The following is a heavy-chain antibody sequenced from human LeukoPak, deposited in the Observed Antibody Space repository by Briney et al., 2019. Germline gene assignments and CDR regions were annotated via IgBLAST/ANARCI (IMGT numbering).Heavy chain of an antibody. CDR2: ISWNSGSI. D-gene: IGHD2-2*01. Sequence: GRSLRLSCAASGFTFDDYAMHWVRQAPGKGLEWVSGISWNSGSIGYADSVKGRFTISRDNSKNTLYLQMNSLRAEDTAVYYCAKETVPAAFDYWGQGTLVTVSS. V-gene: IGHV3-9*01. CDR1: GFTFDDYA. J-gene: IGHJ4*02. CDR3: AKETVPAAFDY.